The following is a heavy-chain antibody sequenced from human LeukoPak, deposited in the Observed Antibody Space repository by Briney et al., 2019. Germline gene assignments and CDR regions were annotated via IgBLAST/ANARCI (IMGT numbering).Heavy chain of an antibody. CDR3: ARENVRYYYGMDV. V-gene: IGHV1-2*04. CDR1: GCTFTGYY. D-gene: IGHD3-10*02. J-gene: IGHJ6*02. Sequence: GASVKVSCKASGCTFTGYYMHWVRQAPGQGLEWMGWINPNSGGTNYAQKFQGWVTMTRDTSISTAYMELSRLRSDDTAVYYCARENVRYYYGMDVWGQGTTVTVSS. CDR2: INPNSGGT.